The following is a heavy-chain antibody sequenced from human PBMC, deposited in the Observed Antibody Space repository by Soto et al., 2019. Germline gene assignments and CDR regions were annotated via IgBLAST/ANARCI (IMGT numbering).Heavy chain of an antibody. CDR1: GFTFSSYA. Sequence: GGSLRLSCAASGFTFSSYAMSWVRQAPGKGLEWVSAISGSGGSTYYADSVKGRFTISRDNSKNTLYLQMNSLRAEDTAVYYCAKDLVGASADYSSPHYWGQGTLVTVSS. V-gene: IGHV3-23*01. D-gene: IGHD4-4*01. J-gene: IGHJ4*02. CDR2: ISGSGGST. CDR3: AKDLVGASADYSSPHY.